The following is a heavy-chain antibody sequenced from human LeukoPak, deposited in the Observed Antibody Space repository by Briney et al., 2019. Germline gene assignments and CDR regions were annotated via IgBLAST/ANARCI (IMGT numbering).Heavy chain of an antibody. D-gene: IGHD2-15*01. J-gene: IGHJ5*02. Sequence: SETLSLTCTVSGGSISSYYWSWIRQPPGKGLEWIGYIYYSGSTNYNPSLKSRVTISVDTSKNQFSLKLSSVTAADTAVYYCARGPWRVVAAYNWFDPWGQGTLVTVSS. V-gene: IGHV4-59*01. CDR2: IYYSGST. CDR1: GGSISSYY. CDR3: ARGPWRVVAAYNWFDP.